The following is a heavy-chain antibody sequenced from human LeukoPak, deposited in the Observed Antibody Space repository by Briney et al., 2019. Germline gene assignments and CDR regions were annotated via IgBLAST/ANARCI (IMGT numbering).Heavy chain of an antibody. CDR2: INPNGGST. J-gene: IGHJ5*02. V-gene: IGHV1-46*04. D-gene: IGHD1-1*01. Sequence: ASVKISCKASGYIFTSYYMNGVRPAPGQGPAWVGIINPNGGSTTYSQRLQGRVSMTRDTSTSTVYMELTSLTFEDTAMYYCARDPISSNWPRGHWFDPWGQGTLVTVSS. CDR1: GYIFTSYY. CDR3: ARDPISSNWPRGHWFDP.